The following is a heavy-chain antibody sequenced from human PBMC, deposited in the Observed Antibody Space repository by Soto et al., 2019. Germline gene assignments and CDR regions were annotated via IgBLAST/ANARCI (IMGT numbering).Heavy chain of an antibody. CDR2: ISYDGSNK. Sequence: QVQLVESGGGVVQPGRSLRLSCAASGFTFSSYAMHWVRQAPGKGLEWVAVISYDGSNKYYADSVKGRFTISRDNSKNTLYLQMNSLRAEDTAVYYCARDKGGMITFGGVIATFDYWGQGTLVTVSS. CDR3: ARDKGGMITFGGVIATFDY. D-gene: IGHD3-16*02. V-gene: IGHV3-30-3*01. CDR1: GFTFSSYA. J-gene: IGHJ4*02.